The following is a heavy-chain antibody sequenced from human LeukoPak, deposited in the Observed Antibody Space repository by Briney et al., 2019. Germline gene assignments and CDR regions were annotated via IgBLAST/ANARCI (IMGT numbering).Heavy chain of an antibody. J-gene: IGHJ4*02. V-gene: IGHV4-61*02. D-gene: IGHD5-12*01. Sequence: SETLSLTCTVSGGSISSGSYYWSWIRQPAGKGLEWIGRIYTSGSTIYNPSLKSRVTISVDTSKNQFSLKLSSVTAADTAVYYCARDSWILFDYWGQGTLVTVSS. CDR2: IYTSGST. CDR1: GGSISSGSYY. CDR3: ARDSWILFDY.